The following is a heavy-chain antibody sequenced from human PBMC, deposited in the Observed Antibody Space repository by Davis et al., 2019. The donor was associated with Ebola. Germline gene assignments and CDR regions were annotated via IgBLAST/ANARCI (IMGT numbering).Heavy chain of an antibody. J-gene: IGHJ4*02. D-gene: IGHD3-22*01. CDR3: AREAVWYDSSGGINY. Sequence: GESLKISCAVSGFTLRSYVVSWVRQAPGAGLELVASMSTSGSKTDYGDSVKGRFTISRDNSMNMLYLQMNSLRAEDTAVYYCAREAVWYDSSGGINYWGQGTLVTVSS. V-gene: IGHV3-23*01. CDR2: MSTSGSKT. CDR1: GFTLRSYV.